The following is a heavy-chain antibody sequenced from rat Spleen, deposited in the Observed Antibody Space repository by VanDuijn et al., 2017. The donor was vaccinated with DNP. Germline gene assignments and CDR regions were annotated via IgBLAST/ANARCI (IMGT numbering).Heavy chain of an antibody. CDR1: GFTFSDYW. CDR2: IPNGGTST. D-gene: IGHD1-12*01. CDR3: VRGDSMRRAVVDS. Sequence: EVQLVASGGGLVQPGRSLKLSCEVSGFTFSDYWMTWIRQAPGRGLEWVASIPNGGTSTFYSDSVKGRFTISRNNATRTLYLHMNSLRSEHTATYYCVRGDSMRRAVVDSWGQGVVVTVSS. J-gene: IGHJ2*01. V-gene: IGHV5-31*01.